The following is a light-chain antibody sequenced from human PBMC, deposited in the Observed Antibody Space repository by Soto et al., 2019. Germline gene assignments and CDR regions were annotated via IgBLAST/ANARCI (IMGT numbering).Light chain of an antibody. CDR3: QQYGSSPYT. V-gene: IGKV3-20*01. J-gene: IGKJ2*01. CDR1: QSVSSSY. Sequence: EIVLTQSPGTLSLSPGERATLSCRASQSVSSSYLAWYQQKPGQAPRLLIYGASSRATGIPDRFSGSRSGTDFTLIISRLEPEDFAVYYCQQYGSSPYTFGQGTKLEIK. CDR2: GAS.